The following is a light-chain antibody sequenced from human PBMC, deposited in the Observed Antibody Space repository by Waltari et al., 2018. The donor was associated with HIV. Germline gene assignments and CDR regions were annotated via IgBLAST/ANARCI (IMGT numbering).Light chain of an antibody. V-gene: IGKV1-5*03. CDR2: KAS. J-gene: IGKJ1*01. Sequence: DIQMTQSPSTLSESVGDRVNITCWANQNVSSWLAWYQQKPGKAPNLLIYKASSLESEVPSRFSGSGSGTEFTLSITGLQPDDFATYYCLQYYSLETFGQGTKVEV. CDR1: QNVSSW. CDR3: LQYYSLET.